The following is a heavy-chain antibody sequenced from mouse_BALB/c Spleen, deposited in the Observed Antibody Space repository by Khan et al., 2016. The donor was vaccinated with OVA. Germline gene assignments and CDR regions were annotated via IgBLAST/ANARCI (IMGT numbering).Heavy chain of an antibody. CDR2: IWAGGST. CDR3: ARAFYNGACFAY. D-gene: IGHD1-3*01. J-gene: IGHJ3*01. CDR1: GFSLANYG. V-gene: IGHV2-9*02. Sequence: QVQLKESGPGLVAPSQTLSITCTVSGFSLANYGVHWVRQPPGKGLEWLGVIWAGGSTNHNSGLMSRLSISKDDSKSQVFLKMNSLHADDTAMYYCARAFYNGACFAYWGQVTLVTVSA.